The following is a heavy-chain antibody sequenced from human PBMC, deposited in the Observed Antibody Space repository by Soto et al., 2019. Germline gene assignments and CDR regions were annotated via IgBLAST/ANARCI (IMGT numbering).Heavy chain of an antibody. CDR3: ARRLTYYDILSGSRSNWFDP. J-gene: IGHJ5*02. Sequence: SETLSLTCTVSGGSISSSSYYWGWIRQPPGKGLEWIGSIYYSGSTYYNPSLKIRVTISVDTSKNQFSLKLSSVTAADTAVYYCARRLTYYDILSGSRSNWFDPWGQGTLVTVSS. D-gene: IGHD3-9*01. CDR1: GGSISSSSYY. CDR2: IYYSGST. V-gene: IGHV4-39*01.